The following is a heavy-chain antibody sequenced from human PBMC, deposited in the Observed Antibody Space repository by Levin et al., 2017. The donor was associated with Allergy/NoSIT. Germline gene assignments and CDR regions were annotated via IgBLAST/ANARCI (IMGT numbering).Heavy chain of an antibody. Sequence: LSLSCAASGFTFTNSWMTWVRPAPGKGLEWVANIDQGGSGKYYVDSVKGRFTISRDNDMNSLYLQMNSLRAEDTAVYFCARTGDDYWGQGTLVTVSS. J-gene: IGHJ4*02. CDR1: GFTFTNSW. CDR3: ARTGDDY. D-gene: IGHD4-17*01. V-gene: IGHV3-7*04. CDR2: IDQGGSGK.